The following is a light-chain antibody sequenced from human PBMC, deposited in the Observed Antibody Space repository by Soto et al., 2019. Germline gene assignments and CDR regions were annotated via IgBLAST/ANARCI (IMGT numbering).Light chain of an antibody. CDR3: GSPARNNNLV. CDR2: EVS. V-gene: IGLV2-8*01. Sequence: QSALTQPPSASGSPGQSVTISCTGTSSDVGAYKYVSWYQQCPGKAPKLMIYEVSKRHSGVPDRFSGSKSGNTASLTVSGLQSEEEADCYCGSPARNNNLVFGGGTKLTVL. CDR1: SSDVGAYKY. J-gene: IGLJ2*01.